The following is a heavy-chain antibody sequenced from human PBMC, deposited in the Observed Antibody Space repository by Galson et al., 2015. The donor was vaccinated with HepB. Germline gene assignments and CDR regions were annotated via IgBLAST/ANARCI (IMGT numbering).Heavy chain of an antibody. V-gene: IGHV1-69*13. CDR3: ASFTSGAVPYYFDY. CDR1: GGTFSSYA. Sequence: SVKVSCKASGGTFSSYAISWVRQAPGQGLEWMGGIIPIFGTANYAQKFQGRVTITADESTSTAYMELSSLRSEDTAVYYCASFTSGAVPYYFDYWGQGILVTVSA. D-gene: IGHD3-10*01. J-gene: IGHJ4*02. CDR2: IIPIFGTA.